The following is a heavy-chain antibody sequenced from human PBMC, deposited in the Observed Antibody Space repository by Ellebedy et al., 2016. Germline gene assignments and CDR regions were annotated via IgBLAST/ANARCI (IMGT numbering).Heavy chain of an antibody. Sequence: GESLKISCAASGFDFSAYSMSWLRQAPGKGLEWVANIKQDGSEKYYVASVRGRFTISRDNANNSLYLQMDSLRVEDTAVYYCARGGSGPFDNWGRGTLVTVSS. J-gene: IGHJ4*02. CDR2: IKQDGSEK. CDR3: ARGGSGPFDN. CDR1: GFDFSAYS. V-gene: IGHV3-7*01. D-gene: IGHD3-10*01.